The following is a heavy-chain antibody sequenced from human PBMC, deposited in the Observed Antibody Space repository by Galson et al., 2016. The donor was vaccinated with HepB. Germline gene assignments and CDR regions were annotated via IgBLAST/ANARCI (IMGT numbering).Heavy chain of an antibody. CDR1: GFRFSNYA. V-gene: IGHV3-23*01. D-gene: IGHD1/OR15-1a*01. J-gene: IGHJ4*02. CDR2: ISDSGGHT. CDR3: AKGTTLQVHFGYFDH. Sequence: SLRLSCAASGFRFSNYAMSWVRQAPGKGLEWVSGISDSGGHTYFADSVKGRFTISRDNSRNTLYLQMNSLRVEDTAVYYCAKGTTLQVHFGYFDHWGQGTLVTVSS.